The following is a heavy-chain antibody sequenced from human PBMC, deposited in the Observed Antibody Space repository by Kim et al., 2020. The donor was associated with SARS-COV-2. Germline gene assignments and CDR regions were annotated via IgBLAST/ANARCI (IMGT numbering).Heavy chain of an antibody. D-gene: IGHD3-22*01. CDR3: ARDRYYDSSGYYLDWYFDL. Sequence: SETLSLTCTVSGGSVSSGSYYWSWIRQPPGKGLEWIGYISYSGSTNYNPSLKSRVTISVDTSKNQFSLKLSSVTAADTAVYYCARDRYYDSSGYYLDWYFDLWGRDTLVTVSS. CDR2: ISYSGST. J-gene: IGHJ2*01. V-gene: IGHV4-61*01. CDR1: GGSVSSGSYY.